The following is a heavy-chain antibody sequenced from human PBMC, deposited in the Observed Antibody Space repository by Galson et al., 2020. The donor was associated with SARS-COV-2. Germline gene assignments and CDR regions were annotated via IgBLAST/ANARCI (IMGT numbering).Heavy chain of an antibody. J-gene: IGHJ6*02. V-gene: IGHV5-51*01. Sequence: GESLQISCKGSGYSFPTSWIGWVRQMPGKGLEWMGVIYPGDSDIRYSPSFQGQVTISADKSISTAYLQWSSLKASDSAIYYCARHWCSSTGCLRGYYYGLDVWGQGTTVTVSS. CDR2: IYPGDSDI. CDR1: GYSFPTSW. CDR3: ARHWCSSTGCLRGYYYGLDV. D-gene: IGHD2-2*01.